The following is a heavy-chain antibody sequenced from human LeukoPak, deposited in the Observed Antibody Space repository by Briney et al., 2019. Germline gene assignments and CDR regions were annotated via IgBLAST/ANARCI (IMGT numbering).Heavy chain of an antibody. CDR2: IYYSGST. V-gene: IGHV4-59*08. CDR1: GGSFSGYY. J-gene: IGHJ5*02. CDR3: ARVGLDDSSGDA. D-gene: IGHD3-22*01. Sequence: SETLSLTCAVYGGSFSGYYWSWIRQPPGKGLEWIGYIYYSGSTNYNPSLKSRVTISVDTSKNQFSLKLSSVTAADTAVYYCARVGLDDSSGDAWGQGALVTVSS.